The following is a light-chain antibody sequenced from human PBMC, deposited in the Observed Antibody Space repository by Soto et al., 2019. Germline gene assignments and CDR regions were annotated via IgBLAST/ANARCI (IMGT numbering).Light chain of an antibody. V-gene: IGKV1-39*01. CDR1: QSVSTY. CDR3: QDGSTILT. J-gene: IGKJ4*01. CDR2: GAS. Sequence: DIQGTQSPSSLSASVGDRVTITCRTSQSVSTYLNWYQQGPGKAPKLLIYGASNLQSGVPSRFSGSGSGTHFTLTIRSLKPEDFATYYCQDGSTILTFGGGTKVDIK.